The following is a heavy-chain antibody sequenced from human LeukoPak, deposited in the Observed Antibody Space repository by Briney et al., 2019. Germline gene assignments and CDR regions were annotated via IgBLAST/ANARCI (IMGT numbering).Heavy chain of an antibody. D-gene: IGHD3-22*01. CDR2: IWFDGNNE. J-gene: IGHJ6*02. V-gene: IGHV3-33*06. CDR1: GFVFRTYG. CDR3: AKHDGSYYYYGMDV. Sequence: GGSLRLSCATSGFVFRTYGMHWVRQAPGKGLEWMSLIWFDGNNEYYADSVKGRFSISRDNSKNILYLQMNSLRAEDTAVYYCAKHDGSYYYYGMDVWGQGTTVTVSS.